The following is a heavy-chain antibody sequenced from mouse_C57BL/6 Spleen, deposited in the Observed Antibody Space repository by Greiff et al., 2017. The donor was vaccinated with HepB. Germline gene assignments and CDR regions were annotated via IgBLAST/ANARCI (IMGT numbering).Heavy chain of an antibody. Sequence: VQLQQSGPVLVKPGASVKMSCKASGYTFTDYYMNWVKQSHGKSLEWIGVINPYNGGTSYNQKFKGKATLTVDKSSSTAYMELNSLTSEDSAVYYCARETGKEDYWGQGTTLTVSS. CDR1: GYTFTDYY. CDR2: INPYNGGT. CDR3: ARETGKEDY. J-gene: IGHJ2*01. V-gene: IGHV1-19*01. D-gene: IGHD4-1*01.